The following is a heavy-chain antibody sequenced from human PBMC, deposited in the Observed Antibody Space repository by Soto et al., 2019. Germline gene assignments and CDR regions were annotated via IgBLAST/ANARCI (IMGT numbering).Heavy chain of an antibody. CDR3: AGGQGVLVDY. V-gene: IGHV4-39*01. CDR1: GGSISSSSYY. CDR2: IYYSGST. Sequence: SETLSLSYTVSGGSISSSSYYWGWIRQPPGKGLEWIGSIYYSGSTYYNPSLKSRVTISVDTSKNQFSLKLSSVTAADTAVYYCAGGQGVLVDYWGQGTLVTVSS. J-gene: IGHJ4*02. D-gene: IGHD2-8*01.